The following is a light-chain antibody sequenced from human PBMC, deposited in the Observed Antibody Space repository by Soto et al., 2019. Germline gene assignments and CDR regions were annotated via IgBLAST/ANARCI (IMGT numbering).Light chain of an antibody. CDR3: SSYAGSNNFV. Sequence: QSVLAQPPSASGSPGQSVTISCTGTSRDVGGYNYVSWYQQHPGKAPKLMIYEVSKRPSGVPDRFSGSKSGNTASLTVSWLQAEDEADYYCSSYAGSNNFVFGAGTNVTVL. CDR2: EVS. J-gene: IGLJ1*01. CDR1: SRDVGGYNY. V-gene: IGLV2-8*01.